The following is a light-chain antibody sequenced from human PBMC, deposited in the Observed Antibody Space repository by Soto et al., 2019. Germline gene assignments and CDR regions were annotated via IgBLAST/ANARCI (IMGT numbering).Light chain of an antibody. V-gene: IGKV1-39*01. CDR3: QQTHSTIHS. CDR2: AAA. CDR1: QDIERY. J-gene: IGKJ2*01. Sequence: DIQMTQNTSSLSASIGDTITISCRASQDIERYLNWYQKKEGRAPQLLMFAAANLESGVPSRFRGSGSGTDFTLTISGLQPEDFATYYCQQTHSTIHSFGQGTMV.